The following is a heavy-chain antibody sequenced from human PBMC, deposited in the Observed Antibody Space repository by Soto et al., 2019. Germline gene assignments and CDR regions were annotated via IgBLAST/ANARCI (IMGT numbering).Heavy chain of an antibody. D-gene: IGHD3-10*01. CDR2: IYYSGST. Sequence: PSETLSLTCTVSGGSISSGGYYWSWIRQHPGKGLEWIGYIYYSGSTYYNPSLKSRVTISVDTSKNQFSLKLSSVTAADTAVYYCAKERGSITMVRGDFYYGMDVWGQGTTVTVSS. CDR3: AKERGSITMVRGDFYYGMDV. J-gene: IGHJ6*02. V-gene: IGHV4-31*03. CDR1: GGSISSGGYY.